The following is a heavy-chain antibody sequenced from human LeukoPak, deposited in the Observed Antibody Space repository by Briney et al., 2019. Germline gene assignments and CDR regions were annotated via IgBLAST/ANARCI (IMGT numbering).Heavy chain of an antibody. D-gene: IGHD6-19*01. CDR2: IYYTGNT. CDR1: GVSISSSNSY. V-gene: IGHV4-39*01. Sequence: SETLSLTCTVSGVSISSSNSYWGWIRQPPGKGLEWIGSIYYTGNTYYNASLKSRVTISIDTSKNQFSLKLSSVTAADTAVYYCATVRKQWLPHYYYYYYMDVWGKGTTVTVSS. J-gene: IGHJ6*03. CDR3: ATVRKQWLPHYYYYYYMDV.